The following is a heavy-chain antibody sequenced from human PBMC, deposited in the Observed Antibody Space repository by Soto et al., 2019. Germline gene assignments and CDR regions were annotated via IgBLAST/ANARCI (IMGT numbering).Heavy chain of an antibody. J-gene: IGHJ1*01. CDR3: ASQGYCSGGSCYPAEYFQH. CDR2: INHSGST. D-gene: IGHD2-15*01. Sequence: PSETLSLTCAVYGGSFSGYYWSWIRQPPGKGLEWIGEINHSGSTNYNPSLESRVTISVDTSKNQFSLKLSSVTAADTAVYYCASQGYCSGGSCYPAEYFQHWGQGTLVTVSS. V-gene: IGHV4-34*01. CDR1: GGSFSGYY.